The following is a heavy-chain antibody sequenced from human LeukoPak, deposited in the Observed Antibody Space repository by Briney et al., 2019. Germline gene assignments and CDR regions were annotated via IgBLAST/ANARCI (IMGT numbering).Heavy chain of an antibody. V-gene: IGHV3-74*01. CDR1: GFTFRNDW. J-gene: IGHJ4*02. CDR2: LYSEGGRT. Sequence: SLRLSXVGSGFTFRNDWMHWVRQAPGKGLVWVSRLYSEGGRTYYADSVKGRFTISRDNAKNTLYLQMNSLTVEDTAVYYCSRGLGQPVDSWGQGTLVTVSS. CDR3: SRGLGQPVDS. D-gene: IGHD6-6*01.